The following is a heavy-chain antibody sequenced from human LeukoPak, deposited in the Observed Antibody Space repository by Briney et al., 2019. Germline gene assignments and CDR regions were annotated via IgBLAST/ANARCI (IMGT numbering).Heavy chain of an antibody. V-gene: IGHV4-61*01. Sequence: PSETLSLTCTVSGGSMSSTSYYWGWIRQPPGKGLEWIGYIYYSGSTNYNPSLKSRVTISVDTSKNQFSLKLSSVTAADTAVYYCARDPGTIAARRYFDYWGQGTLVTVSS. CDR2: IYYSGST. CDR3: ARDPGTIAARRYFDY. D-gene: IGHD6-6*01. J-gene: IGHJ4*02. CDR1: GGSMSSTSYY.